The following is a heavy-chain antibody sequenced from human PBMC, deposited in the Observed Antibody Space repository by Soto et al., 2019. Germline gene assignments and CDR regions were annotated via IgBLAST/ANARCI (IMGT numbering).Heavy chain of an antibody. Sequence: QMKLVQSGPEVKKPGTSVKVSGKASGFTFTSSAVQWVRQARGQRLEWIGWFVVGSGNTNYAQKFQERVTITRDMSTSTAYMELSRLGYEDPAVYYCAAGPGIVVVPAVLTFGMDVWGQGTTLTVSS. J-gene: IGHJ6*02. D-gene: IGHD2-2*01. CDR2: FVVGSGNT. CDR1: GFTFTSSA. CDR3: AAGPGIVVVPAVLTFGMDV. V-gene: IGHV1-58*01.